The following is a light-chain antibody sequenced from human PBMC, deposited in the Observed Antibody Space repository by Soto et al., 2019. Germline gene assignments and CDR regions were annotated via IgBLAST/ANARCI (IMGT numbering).Light chain of an antibody. J-gene: IGKJ1*01. CDR3: QQYGSSLWT. Sequence: EIVLTQSPGTLSLSPGERATLSCRASQSVSSSYLAWYQQKPGQAPRLLIYGASSRPTGIPDRFSGSGSGTDFTLTISRLEPEDFALYYCQQYGSSLWTFGQGTKVEIK. V-gene: IGKV3-20*01. CDR2: GAS. CDR1: QSVSSSY.